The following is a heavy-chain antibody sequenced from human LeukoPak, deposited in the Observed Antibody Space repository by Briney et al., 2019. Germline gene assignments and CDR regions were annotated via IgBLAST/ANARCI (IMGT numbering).Heavy chain of an antibody. CDR2: ISSSSSYI. V-gene: IGHV3-21*01. CDR1: GFTFSSYS. D-gene: IGHD2-2*01. J-gene: IGHJ3*02. CDR3: AREPQLLNAFDI. Sequence: GGSLRLSCAASGFTFSSYSMNWVRQAPGKGLEWVSFISSSSSYIYYADSVKGRFTISRDNAKNSLYLQMNSLRAEDTAVYYCAREPQLLNAFDIWGQGTMVTVSS.